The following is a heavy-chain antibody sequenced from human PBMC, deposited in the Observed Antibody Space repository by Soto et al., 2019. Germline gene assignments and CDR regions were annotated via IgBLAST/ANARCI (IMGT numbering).Heavy chain of an antibody. CDR1: GFTFSSYG. J-gene: IGHJ4*02. D-gene: IGHD3-10*01. V-gene: IGHV3-30*18. Sequence: QLQLVESGGGVVQPGRSLRLSCAASGFTFSSYGMHCVRQAPGKGLEWVAVISYDGSNKYYADSVKGRFTISRDNSKNTLYLQMNSLRAEDTAVYYCAKDQDRYGSGSFGYWGQGTLVTVSS. CDR3: AKDQDRYGSGSFGY. CDR2: ISYDGSNK.